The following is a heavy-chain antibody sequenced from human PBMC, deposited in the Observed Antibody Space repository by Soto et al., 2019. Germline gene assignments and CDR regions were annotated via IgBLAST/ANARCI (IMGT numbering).Heavy chain of an antibody. Sequence: QLQLQESGPGLVKPSETLSLTCTVSGGSISSSSYYWGWIRQPPGKGLEWIGSIYYSGSTYYNPSLKRRVTISVDTSKNQFSLKLSSVTAADTAVYYCARGKALDSSGQWGQGTLVTVSS. CDR2: IYYSGST. CDR1: GGSISSSSYY. CDR3: ARGKALDSSGQ. D-gene: IGHD3-22*01. J-gene: IGHJ4*02. V-gene: IGHV4-39*01.